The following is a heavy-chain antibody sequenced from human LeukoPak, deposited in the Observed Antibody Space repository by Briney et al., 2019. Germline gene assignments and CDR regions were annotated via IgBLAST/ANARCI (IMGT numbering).Heavy chain of an antibody. CDR3: VEVPATGFVDH. V-gene: IGHV3-9*01. CDR2: IGWNSGGI. Sequence: PGGSLRLSCAASGFTFDDYAMHWVRQAPGKGLEWVSGIGWNSGGIVYADSVKGRFTISRDNAKNSLYLQMNSLGAEDTALYYCVEVPATGFVDHWGQGTLVTVSS. CDR1: GFTFDDYA. D-gene: IGHD1-1*01. J-gene: IGHJ4*02.